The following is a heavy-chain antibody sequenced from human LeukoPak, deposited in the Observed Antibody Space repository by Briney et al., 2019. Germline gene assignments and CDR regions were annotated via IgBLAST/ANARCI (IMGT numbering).Heavy chain of an antibody. CDR2: ISGSGGNT. Sequence: GGSLRLSCATSGFTFSIYAMTWVRQAPGKGLEWVSTISGSGGNTYYADSVKGRFTISRDNAKNTLYLQMNRLRAEDTAVYYCAKESTVTPGNVNWFDTWGQGTLVTVSS. D-gene: IGHD4-17*01. CDR1: GFTFSIYA. CDR3: AKESTVTPGNVNWFDT. J-gene: IGHJ5*02. V-gene: IGHV3-23*01.